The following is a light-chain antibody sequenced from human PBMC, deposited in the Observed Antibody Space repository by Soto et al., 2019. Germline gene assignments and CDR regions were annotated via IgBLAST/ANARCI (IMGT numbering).Light chain of an antibody. CDR3: SSYTSSSTPYV. V-gene: IGLV2-14*01. Sequence: QSVLTQPASVSGSTGQSITISCTGTSSDVGGYNYVSWYQQHPVKAPKLMIYDVTNRPSGVSDRFSGSKSGNTASLTISGLQAEDEADYYCSSYTSSSTPYVFGTGTKLTVL. J-gene: IGLJ1*01. CDR2: DVT. CDR1: SSDVGGYNY.